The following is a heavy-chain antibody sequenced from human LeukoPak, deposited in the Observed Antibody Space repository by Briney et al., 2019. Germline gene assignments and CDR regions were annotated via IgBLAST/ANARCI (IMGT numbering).Heavy chain of an antibody. J-gene: IGHJ4*02. CDR2: ISYDGSNK. Sequence: GGSLRLSCAASGFTFSSYAMHWVRQAPGKGLEWVAVISYDGSNKYYADSVKGRFTISRDNSKNTLYLQMNSLRAEDTAVYYCAREGQNFDYWGQGTLVTVSP. CDR1: GFTFSSYA. V-gene: IGHV3-30-3*01. CDR3: AREGQNFDY.